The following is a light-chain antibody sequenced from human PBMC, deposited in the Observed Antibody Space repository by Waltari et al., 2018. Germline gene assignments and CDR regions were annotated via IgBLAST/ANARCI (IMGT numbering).Light chain of an antibody. J-gene: IGKJ1*01. CDR2: DAS. CDR3: QQRYSWPRT. Sequence: EVVLTQPTDTLSLSPGERATLPCRASQNINTDLGWYQQRPGQAPRLLIFDASNRAAGSPVRFSGRGSGTDFTLIISTLEPEDSAVYYCQQRYSWPRTFGQGTKVEIK. CDR1: QNINTD. V-gene: IGKV3-11*01.